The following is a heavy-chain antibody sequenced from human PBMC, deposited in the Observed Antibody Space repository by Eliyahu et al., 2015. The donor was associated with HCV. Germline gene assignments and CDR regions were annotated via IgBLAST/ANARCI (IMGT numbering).Heavy chain of an antibody. Sequence: EVQLVXSGGGLVQPGGSLXXSCXXSGFIFSNFXMNWVRQAPGKGLEWVSYISSRNGIIYYADSVKGRFTISRDNAKNSLFLQMNSLRDEDTAVYYCAREEGYVSVWGSYRYWGQGTLVTVSS. CDR3: AREEGYVSVWGSYRY. CDR1: GFIFSNFX. CDR2: ISSRNGII. J-gene: IGHJ4*02. D-gene: IGHD3-16*02. V-gene: IGHV3-48*02.